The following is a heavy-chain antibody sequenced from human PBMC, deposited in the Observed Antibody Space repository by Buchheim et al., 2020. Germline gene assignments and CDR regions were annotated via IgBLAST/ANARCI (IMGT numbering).Heavy chain of an antibody. CDR3: ARDRTGYWYFDL. Sequence: QLQLQESGSGLVKPSQTLSLTCTVSGGSISNTDYHWSWIRQPPGQGLEWIGYIYYSGSTYYNSSLKSRVFISVDRSKNQFSLELTALTAADTAVYYCARDRTGYWYFDLWGRGTL. D-gene: IGHD1-1*01. J-gene: IGHJ2*01. CDR1: GGSISNTDYH. V-gene: IGHV4-30-4*01. CDR2: IYYSGST.